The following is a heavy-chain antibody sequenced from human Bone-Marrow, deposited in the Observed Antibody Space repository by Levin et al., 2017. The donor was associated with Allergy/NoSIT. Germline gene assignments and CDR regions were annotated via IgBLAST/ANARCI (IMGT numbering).Heavy chain of an antibody. Sequence: GGSLRLSCAASGFTFDDYAMHWVRQAPGKGLEWVSGISWNSGSIGYADSVKGRFTISRDNAKNSLYLQMNSLRAEDTALYYCAKDISFVYYDSSGYYDYWGQGTLVTVSS. V-gene: IGHV3-9*01. CDR2: ISWNSGSI. D-gene: IGHD3-22*01. CDR3: AKDISFVYYDSSGYYDY. CDR1: GFTFDDYA. J-gene: IGHJ4*02.